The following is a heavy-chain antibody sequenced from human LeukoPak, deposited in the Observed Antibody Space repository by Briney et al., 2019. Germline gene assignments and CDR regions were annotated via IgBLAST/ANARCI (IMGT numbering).Heavy chain of an antibody. D-gene: IGHD3-22*01. J-gene: IGHJ6*03. CDR1: GGSFSGYY. CDR3: ARRRSHYYDSSGYPMYYYYYYMDV. Sequence: PSETLSLTCAVYGGSFSGYYWSWIRQPPGKGLEWIGEINHSGGTNYNPSLKSRVTISVDTSKNQFSLKLSSVTAADTAVYYCARRRSHYYDSSGYPMYYYYYYMDVWGKGTTVTISS. V-gene: IGHV4-34*01. CDR2: INHSGGT.